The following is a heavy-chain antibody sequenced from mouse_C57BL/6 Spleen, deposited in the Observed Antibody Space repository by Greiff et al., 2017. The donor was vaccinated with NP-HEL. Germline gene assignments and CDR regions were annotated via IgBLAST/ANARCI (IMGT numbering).Heavy chain of an antibody. J-gene: IGHJ4*01. V-gene: IGHV1-4*01. CDR2: INPSSGYT. CDR3: ARFPDSSGYAPYAMDY. Sequence: QVQLQQSGAELARPGASVKMSCKASGYTFTSYTMHWVKQRPGQGLEWIGYINPSSGYTKYNQKFKDKATLTADKSSSTAYMQLSSLTSEDSAVYYGARFPDSSGYAPYAMDYWGQGTSVTVSS. CDR1: GYTFTSYT. D-gene: IGHD3-2*02.